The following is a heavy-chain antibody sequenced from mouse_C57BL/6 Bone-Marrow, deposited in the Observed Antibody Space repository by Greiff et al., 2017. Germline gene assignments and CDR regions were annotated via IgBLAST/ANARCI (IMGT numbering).Heavy chain of an antibody. D-gene: IGHD1-1*01. CDR1: GYAFSSSW. Sequence: QVQLQPSGPELVKPGASVKISCKASGYAFSSSWMNWVKQRPGKGLEWIGRIYPGDGDTNYNGKFKGKATLTADKSSSTAYMQLSSLTSEDSAVYFCARPYGSSDWGQGTTLTVSS. J-gene: IGHJ2*01. CDR2: IYPGDGDT. V-gene: IGHV1-82*01. CDR3: ARPYGSSD.